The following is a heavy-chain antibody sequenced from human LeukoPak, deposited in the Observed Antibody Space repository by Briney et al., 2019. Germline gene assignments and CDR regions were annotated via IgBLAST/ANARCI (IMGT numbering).Heavy chain of an antibody. CDR1: GDSLSSCLYY. CDR2: VYYSGST. Sequence: PSETLSLTCTVSGDSLSSCLYYWGWIRQPPGKALMWIGSVYYSGSTLFSASFENRVAMPVDRSKNQFSLKLNSVTAADTATYYCARLCQVTTCAKSEYWGPGILVTVAS. CDR3: ARLCQVTTCAKSEY. D-gene: IGHD2-21*02. V-gene: IGHV4-39*01. J-gene: IGHJ4*02.